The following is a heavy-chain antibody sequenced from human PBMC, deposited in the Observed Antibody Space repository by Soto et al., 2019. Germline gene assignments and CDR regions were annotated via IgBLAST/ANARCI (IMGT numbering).Heavy chain of an antibody. CDR1: GGSISSGNYY. V-gene: IGHV4-30-4*01. D-gene: IGHD2-15*01. CDR2: ISYSGST. Sequence: QVQLQESGPGLVKPSQTLSLTCTVSGGSISSGNYYWSWIRQPPGKGLEWIGFISYSGSTYYSTSLKSRAPISLDTSNSQFSLNLSFVTAADTAVYYCATMGTPATGLYFFDYWGQGSLVTVSS. J-gene: IGHJ4*02. CDR3: ATMGTPATGLYFFDY.